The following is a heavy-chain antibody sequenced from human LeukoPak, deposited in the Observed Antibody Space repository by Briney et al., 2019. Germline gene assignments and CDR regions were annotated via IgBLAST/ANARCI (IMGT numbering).Heavy chain of an antibody. D-gene: IGHD6-13*01. V-gene: IGHV3-7*01. CDR2: INLDGSER. CDR3: GRVIAGAIDY. CDR1: GFTFSGHS. Sequence: GGSLRLSCAASGFTFSGHSMTRVRQAPEKGLEWVANINLDGSERFYVDFVKGRFTISRDNADNSMYLQMNSLRAEDTAVYYCGRVIAGAIDYWGQGTLVTVSS. J-gene: IGHJ4*02.